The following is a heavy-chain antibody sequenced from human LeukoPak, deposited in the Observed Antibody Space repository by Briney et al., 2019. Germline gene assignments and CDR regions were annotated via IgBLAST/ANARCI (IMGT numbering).Heavy chain of an antibody. CDR2: ISYDGSNK. J-gene: IGHJ3*02. Sequence: PGGSLRLSCAASGFTFSSYGMHWVRQAPGKGLEWVAVISYDGSNKNYADSVKGRFTISRDNSKNTLYLQMNSLRAEDTAVYYCARNQDYGVYNSVGAFDIWGQGTMVTVSS. V-gene: IGHV3-30*03. CDR1: GFTFSSYG. CDR3: ARNQDYGVYNSVGAFDI. D-gene: IGHD4-17*01.